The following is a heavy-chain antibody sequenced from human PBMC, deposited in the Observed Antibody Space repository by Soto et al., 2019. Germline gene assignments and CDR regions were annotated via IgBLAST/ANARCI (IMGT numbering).Heavy chain of an antibody. CDR1: GYSISSGYY. Sequence: PSETLSLTCAVSGYSISSGYYWGWIRQPPGKGLEWIGSIYHSGCTYNNPSRKSRVTISVDTSKNQFSLKLSSLTAAATAVYYCARVGGYGMDVWGQGTTVTVSS. CDR3: ARVGGYGMDV. D-gene: IGHD3-10*01. V-gene: IGHV4-38-2*01. CDR2: IYHSGCT. J-gene: IGHJ6*02.